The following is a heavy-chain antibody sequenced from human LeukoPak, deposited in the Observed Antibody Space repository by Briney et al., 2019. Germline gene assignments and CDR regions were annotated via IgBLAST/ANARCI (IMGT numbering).Heavy chain of an antibody. J-gene: IGHJ4*02. D-gene: IGHD3-3*01. Sequence: GGSLRLSCAASGFTFSSYWMHWVRQAPGKGLVWVSRINSDGSSTSYADSVKGRFTIYRDNAKNTLYLQMNSLRAEDTAVYYCASRHPWSGYPDWGQGTLVTVSS. CDR1: GFTFSSYW. V-gene: IGHV3-74*01. CDR3: ASRHPWSGYPD. CDR2: INSDGSST.